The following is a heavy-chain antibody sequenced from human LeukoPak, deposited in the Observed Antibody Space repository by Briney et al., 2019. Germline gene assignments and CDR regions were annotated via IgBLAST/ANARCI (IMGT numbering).Heavy chain of an antibody. CDR2: INTNTGNP. D-gene: IGHD1-26*01. Sequence: GASVKVSCKASGYTFTNYAMNWVRQAPGQGLEWMGWINTNTGNPTYAQGFTGRFVFSLDTSVSTAYLQISSLKAEDTAVYYCARDGSYSPRCWFDPWGQGTLVTVSS. CDR1: GYTFTNYA. J-gene: IGHJ5*02. V-gene: IGHV7-4-1*02. CDR3: ARDGSYSPRCWFDP.